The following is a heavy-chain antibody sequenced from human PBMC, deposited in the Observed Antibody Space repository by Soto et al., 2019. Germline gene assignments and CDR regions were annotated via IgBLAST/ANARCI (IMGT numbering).Heavy chain of an antibody. Sequence: GGSLRLSCAASGFTFSSYAMSWVRQAPGKGLEWVSAISGSGGSTYYADSVKGRFTISRDNAKNSLYLQMNSLRAEDAAVYYCARDLGYYDSSGYFDYRGQGPLVTVSS. CDR1: GFTFSSYA. V-gene: IGHV3-23*01. J-gene: IGHJ4*02. D-gene: IGHD3-22*01. CDR3: ARDLGYYDSSGYFDY. CDR2: ISGSGGST.